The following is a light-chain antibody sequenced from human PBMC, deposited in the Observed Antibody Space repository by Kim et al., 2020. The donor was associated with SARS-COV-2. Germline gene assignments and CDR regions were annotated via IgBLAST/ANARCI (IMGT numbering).Light chain of an antibody. Sequence: PGQSTSTSCTGTSSDVGGYNYVSWYQQPPGKAPKLMIYDVSKRPSGVSNRFSGSKSGNTASLTISGLQAEDEADYYCSSYTTSNTVFGGGTQLTVL. J-gene: IGLJ3*02. CDR2: DVS. CDR1: SSDVGGYNY. V-gene: IGLV2-14*03. CDR3: SSYTTSNTV.